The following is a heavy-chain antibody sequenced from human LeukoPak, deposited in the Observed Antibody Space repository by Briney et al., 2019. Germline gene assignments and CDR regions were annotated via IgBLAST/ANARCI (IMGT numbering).Heavy chain of an antibody. J-gene: IGHJ3*02. D-gene: IGHD3-22*01. V-gene: IGHV3-23*01. CDR2: ISGSGGST. Sequence: GGSLRLSCAASGFTFSSYAMSWVRQAPGKGLEWVSAISGSGGSTYYADSVKGRFTISRDNSKNTLYLQMNSLRAEDTAVYYCARARSTYGYYYDSSGYPLGAFDIWGQGTMVTVSS. CDR1: GFTFSSYA. CDR3: ARARSTYGYYYDSSGYPLGAFDI.